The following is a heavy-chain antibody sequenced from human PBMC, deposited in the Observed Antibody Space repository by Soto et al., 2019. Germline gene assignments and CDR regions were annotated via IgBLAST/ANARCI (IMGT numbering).Heavy chain of an antibody. CDR3: ARHRPLAAAGLNWFDP. Sequence: GESLKISCKGSGYSFGSYWIGWVRQMPGKGLEWMGIIYPGDSDIGYSPSFQGQVTISADKSISTAYLQWSSLKASDTAMYYCARHRPLAAAGLNWFDPWGQGTLVTVSS. CDR2: IYPGDSDI. V-gene: IGHV5-51*01. D-gene: IGHD6-13*01. J-gene: IGHJ5*02. CDR1: GYSFGSYW.